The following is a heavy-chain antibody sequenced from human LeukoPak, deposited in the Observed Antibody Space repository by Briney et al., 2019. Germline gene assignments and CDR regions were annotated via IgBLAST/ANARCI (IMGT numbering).Heavy chain of an antibody. Sequence: PGGSLRLSCAASGFTFSSYGMHWVRQAPGKGLEWVAFIRYDGSNKYYADSVKGRFTISRDNSKNTLYLQMNSLRAEDTAVYYCATLFVAAAGMDWFDPWGQGTLVTVSS. CDR2: IRYDGSNK. CDR3: ATLFVAAAGMDWFDP. CDR1: GFTFSSYG. V-gene: IGHV3-30*02. D-gene: IGHD6-13*01. J-gene: IGHJ5*02.